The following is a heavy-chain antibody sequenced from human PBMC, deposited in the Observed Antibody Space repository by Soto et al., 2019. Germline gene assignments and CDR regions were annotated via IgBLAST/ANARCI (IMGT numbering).Heavy chain of an antibody. V-gene: IGHV3-23*01. CDR2: ISGSGGSI. CDR3: AKDLGPDTTPLYGMDV. J-gene: IGHJ6*02. CDR1: GITFSSYA. Sequence: EGSLRLSCAASGITFSSYAMSWVRKAPGKGQKCVSAISGSGGSIYYAVSVKGRFTISRYNSKFTLYLQMNSLRAEDTALYYCAKDLGPDTTPLYGMDVWGQGTTVTVSS. D-gene: IGHD1-1*01.